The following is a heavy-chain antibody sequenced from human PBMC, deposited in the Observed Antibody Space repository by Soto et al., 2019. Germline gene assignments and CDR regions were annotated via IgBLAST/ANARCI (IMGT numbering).Heavy chain of an antibody. D-gene: IGHD3-10*01. Sequence: PSQTLSLTCAISGDSVSTNSAFWNWIRQSPSRGLEWLGRTYYRSKWYNSYASSVKSRISINPDTSKNQFSLQMNSVTPEDTAVYYCARNLWGGEYMDVWGEGTTVTVSS. V-gene: IGHV6-1*01. J-gene: IGHJ6*03. CDR3: ARNLWGGEYMDV. CDR1: GDSVSTNSAF. CDR2: TYYRSKWYN.